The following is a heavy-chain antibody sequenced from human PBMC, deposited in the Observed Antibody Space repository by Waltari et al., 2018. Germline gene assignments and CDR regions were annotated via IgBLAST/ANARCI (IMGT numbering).Heavy chain of an antibody. CDR1: GYSFTSYW. D-gene: IGHD3-9*01. V-gene: IGHV5-51*01. CDR2: IYPGDSDT. J-gene: IGHJ6*02. Sequence: EVQLVQSGAEVKKPGESLKISCKGSGYSFTSYWIGWVRQMPGKGLEWMGIIYPGDSDTRDSPSFQGQVTISADKSISTAYLQWSSLKASDTAMYYCARTPSHYDILTGSIYYDYGMDVWGQGTTVTVSS. CDR3: ARTPSHYDILTGSIYYDYGMDV.